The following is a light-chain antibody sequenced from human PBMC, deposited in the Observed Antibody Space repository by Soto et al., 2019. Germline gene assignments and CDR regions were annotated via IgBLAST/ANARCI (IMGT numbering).Light chain of an antibody. CDR2: DVS. Sequence: QSVLTQPASVSGSPGQSITISCTGTISDVGGYNYVSWYQQHPGKAPKPMIYDVSNRPSGVSNRFSGSKSGNTASLTISELQAEDEADYYCSSYTGTSTPYIFGTGTKLTVL. V-gene: IGLV2-14*01. CDR3: SSYTGTSTPYI. J-gene: IGLJ1*01. CDR1: ISDVGGYNY.